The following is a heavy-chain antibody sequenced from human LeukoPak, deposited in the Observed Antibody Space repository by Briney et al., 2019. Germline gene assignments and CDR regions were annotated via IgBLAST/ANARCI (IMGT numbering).Heavy chain of an antibody. V-gene: IGHV3-64*01. Sequence: GGSLRLSCAASGFTLSNYAMHWVRQAPGKGLEYVSVISSNEGTTYYANSVKGRFTISRDNSKNTLYRQMGRLRAEDMAVYYCARGGALVRGALDSWGHGTPVTVSS. J-gene: IGHJ5*01. D-gene: IGHD3-10*01. CDR2: ISSNEGTT. CDR1: GFTLSNYA. CDR3: ARGGALVRGALDS.